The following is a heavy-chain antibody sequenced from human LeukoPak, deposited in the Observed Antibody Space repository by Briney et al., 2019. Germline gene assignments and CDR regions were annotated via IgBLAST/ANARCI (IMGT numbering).Heavy chain of an antibody. Sequence: GASVKVSCKASGGTFSSYAISWVRQAPGQGREWMGGIIPIFGTANYAQKFQGRVTITADESTSTAYMELSSLRSEDTAVYYCARDPGTVFDPWGQGTLVTVSS. CDR1: GGTFSSYA. D-gene: IGHD4-17*01. CDR2: IIPIFGTA. CDR3: ARDPGTVFDP. V-gene: IGHV1-69*13. J-gene: IGHJ5*02.